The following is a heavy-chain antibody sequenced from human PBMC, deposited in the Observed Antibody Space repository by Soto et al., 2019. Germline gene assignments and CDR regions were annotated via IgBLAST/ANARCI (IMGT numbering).Heavy chain of an antibody. CDR1: GFTFSSYG. V-gene: IGHV3-23*01. J-gene: IGHJ5*02. CDR2: ISGSGGHT. Sequence: EGQLLESGGGLVQPGGSLRLSCAASGFTFSSYGMSWVRQGAGKGLELVSGISGSGGHTYYADSVKGRFTISRDNSKNTLFLQINSLRAEDTALYYCAKGIYFCESWGQGTLVSVSS. D-gene: IGHD3-10*01. CDR3: AKGIYFCES.